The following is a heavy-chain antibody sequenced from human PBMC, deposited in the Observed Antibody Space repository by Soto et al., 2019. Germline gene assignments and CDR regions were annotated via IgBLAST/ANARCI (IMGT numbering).Heavy chain of an antibody. CDR3: ARRYPSSGWYNWFDP. CDR1: CGSISSSNW. CDR2: IYHSGST. V-gene: IGHV4-4*02. J-gene: IGHJ5*02. D-gene: IGHD6-19*01. Sequence: PSETLSLTCAVSCGSISSSNWWSWVRQPPGKGLEWIGEIYHSGSTNYNPSLKSRVTISVDKSKNQFSLKLSSVTAADTAVYYCARRYPSSGWYNWFDPWGQGTLVTVSS.